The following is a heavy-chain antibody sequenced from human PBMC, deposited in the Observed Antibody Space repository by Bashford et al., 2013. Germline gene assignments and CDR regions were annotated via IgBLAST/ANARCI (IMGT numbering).Heavy chain of an antibody. CDR2: NSGSSGST. D-gene: IGHD6-13*01. J-gene: IGHJ4*02. Sequence: VRQAPGKGLEWVSANSGSSGSTYYADSVKGRFTISRDNSMHTLYLQMNSLRAEDTAVYSCAKDYSSSWSAYYFDYWGQGTLVTVSS. V-gene: IGHV3-23*01. CDR3: AKDYSSSWSAYYFDY.